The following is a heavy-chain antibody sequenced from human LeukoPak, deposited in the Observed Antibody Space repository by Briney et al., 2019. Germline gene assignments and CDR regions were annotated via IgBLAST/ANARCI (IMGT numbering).Heavy chain of an antibody. J-gene: IGHJ5*02. Sequence: SETLSLTCTVSGGSISSFYWSWIRQPPGKGLEWIDYIYYRGNTNYSPSLTSRVTISVDTSKNQFSLKLSSLTAADTAVYYCARSYSSGSYYSPFDPWGQGTLVTVSS. CDR1: GGSISSFY. CDR3: ARSYSSGSYYSPFDP. D-gene: IGHD3-10*01. CDR2: IYYRGNT. V-gene: IGHV4-59*01.